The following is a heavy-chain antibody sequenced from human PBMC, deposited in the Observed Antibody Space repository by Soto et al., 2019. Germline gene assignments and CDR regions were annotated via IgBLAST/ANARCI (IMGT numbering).Heavy chain of an antibody. CDR1: GASISGFY. J-gene: IGHJ5*02. D-gene: IGHD1-1*01. CDR3: VRDGTKTLRDWFDP. CDR2: IYATGTT. Sequence: SETLSLTCTVSGASISGFYWSWIRKSAGKGPEWIGRIYATGTTDYNPSLKSRVMMSVDTSKKQFSLKLRSVTAADTAVYYCVRDGTKTLRDWFDPWGQGISVTVSS. V-gene: IGHV4-4*07.